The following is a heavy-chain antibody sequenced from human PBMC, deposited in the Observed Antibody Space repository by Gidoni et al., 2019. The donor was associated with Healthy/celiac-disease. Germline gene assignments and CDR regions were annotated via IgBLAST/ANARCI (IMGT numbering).Heavy chain of an antibody. CDR2: ISYDGSNK. CDR3: ARGSDEYLMEAFDI. Sequence: QVQLVASGGGVVQPGRSLRLSCAASGFTFSSYAMHWVRQAPGKGLEWVAVISYDGSNKYYADSVKGRFTISRDNSKNTLYLQMNSLRAEDTAVYYCARGSDEYLMEAFDIWGQGTMVTVSS. D-gene: IGHD6-6*01. CDR1: GFTFSSYA. J-gene: IGHJ3*02. V-gene: IGHV3-30*04.